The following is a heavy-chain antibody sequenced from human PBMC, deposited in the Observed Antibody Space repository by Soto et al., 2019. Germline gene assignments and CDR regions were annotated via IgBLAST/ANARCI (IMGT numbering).Heavy chain of an antibody. V-gene: IGHV1-18*04. CDR1: GYTFTSYG. CDR3: ARGPRYCSSTSCFSGVTWFDP. CDR2: ISSYNGNT. D-gene: IGHD2-2*01. J-gene: IGHJ5*02. Sequence: GASVKVYCKASGYTFTSYGISWVRQAPGQVLEWMGWISSYNGNTNYAQKVQGRVTMTTDTSTSTTYMELRSLRSDDTAVYYCARGPRYCSSTSCFSGVTWFDPWGQGTLVTVSS.